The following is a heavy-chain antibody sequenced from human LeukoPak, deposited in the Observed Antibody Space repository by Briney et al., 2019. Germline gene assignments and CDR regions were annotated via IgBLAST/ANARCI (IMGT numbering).Heavy chain of an antibody. CDR3: ARGLAYDSWSGYYKY. D-gene: IGHD3-3*01. CDR1: GFTFGSYS. Sequence: PGGSLRLSCAASGFTFGSYSMNWVRQAPGKGLEWVSYISSSSNNIYYVDSVKGRLTISRDNAKNSLYLQVNSLRAEDTAVYYCARGLAYDSWSGYYKYWGQGTLVTVSS. CDR2: ISSSSNNI. V-gene: IGHV3-48*01. J-gene: IGHJ4*02.